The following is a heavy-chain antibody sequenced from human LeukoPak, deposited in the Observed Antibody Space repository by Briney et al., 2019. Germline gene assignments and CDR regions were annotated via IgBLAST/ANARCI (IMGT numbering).Heavy chain of an antibody. J-gene: IGHJ6*03. Sequence: GGSLRLSCAASGFIFDDYGMSWVRQAPGKGLEWVSGISWNAENTGYADSVKGRFNISRDNAKNSLYLQMNSLRAEDTALYYCVRGNYYYYMDVWGKGATVTVSS. CDR2: ISWNAENT. CDR3: VRGNYYYYMDV. CDR1: GFIFDDYG. V-gene: IGHV3-20*04.